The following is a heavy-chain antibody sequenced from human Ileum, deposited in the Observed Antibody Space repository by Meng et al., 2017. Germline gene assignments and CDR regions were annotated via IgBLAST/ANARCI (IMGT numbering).Heavy chain of an antibody. CDR3: ARGHYDKYFDS. V-gene: IGHV4-61*01. CDR2: MYFSGST. CDR1: GGSVNTGSYY. Sequence: QGQRRESGPGLVRPSETLSLTCTISGGSVNTGSYYWSWIRQPPGKGLEWIGYMYFSGSTKYNASLKSRVSISVDTSKKQFSLNLTSVTAADTAVYYCARGHYDKYFDSWGQGTLVTVSS. D-gene: IGHD3-22*01. J-gene: IGHJ4*02.